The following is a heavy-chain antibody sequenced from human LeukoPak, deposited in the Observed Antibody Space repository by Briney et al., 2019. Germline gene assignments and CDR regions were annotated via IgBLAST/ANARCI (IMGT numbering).Heavy chain of an antibody. CDR2: IYSGGST. CDR3: AKVAYFGSGNYYNSGTHLDL. CDR1: GFTSSYYA. Sequence: SGGSLRLSCAVSGFTSSYYAMSWVRQAPGKGLEWVSVIYSGGSTYYADSVKGRFTISRDISKNTLSLQMNSLRAEDTALYYCAKVAYFGSGNYYNSGTHLDLWGQGTLVTVSS. D-gene: IGHD3-10*01. V-gene: IGHV3-53*01. J-gene: IGHJ5*02.